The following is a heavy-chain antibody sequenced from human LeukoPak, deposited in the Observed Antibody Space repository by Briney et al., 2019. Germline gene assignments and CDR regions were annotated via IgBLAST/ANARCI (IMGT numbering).Heavy chain of an antibody. CDR1: GFTFSGSA. CDR2: IRSKANSYAT. CDR3: TRPAGSGGMFYDILTGTPATGYYYMDV. J-gene: IGHJ6*03. Sequence: PGGSLRLSCAASGFTFSGSAMHWVRQASGKGLEWVGRIRSKANSYATAYAASVKGRFTISRDDSKNTAYLQMNSLKTEDTAVYYCTRPAGSGGMFYDILTGTPATGYYYMDVWGKGTTVTVSS. D-gene: IGHD3-9*01. V-gene: IGHV3-73*01.